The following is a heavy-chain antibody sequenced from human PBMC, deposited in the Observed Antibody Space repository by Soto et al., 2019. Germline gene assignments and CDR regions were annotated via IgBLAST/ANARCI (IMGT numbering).Heavy chain of an antibody. Sequence: ASLKVSCNASGYSFTNNDVSWVRQATEQGLEWMGWMNPGSGDTGYAQKFQGRVTMTRDISIATAYMELSSLRCDDTAIYYCARMETFGSLNWFDTCGQRNLFTVS. V-gene: IGHV1-8*01. CDR3: ARMETFGSLNWFDT. D-gene: IGHD3-16*01. CDR1: GYSFTNND. CDR2: MNPGSGDT. J-gene: IGHJ5*02.